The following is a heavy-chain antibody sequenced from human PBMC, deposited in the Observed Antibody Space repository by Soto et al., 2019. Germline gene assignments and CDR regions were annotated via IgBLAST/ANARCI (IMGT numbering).Heavy chain of an antibody. V-gene: IGHV2-5*02. J-gene: IGHJ4*02. CDR3: AHVYGGYDNFDY. Sequence: QITLKESGPTLVKPTQTLTLTCTFSGFSLSTSGVGVGWIRQPPGKALEWLALIHWDDDKRYSPSLKSRLTITKDTSKNQVVLTMTNMDPVDTATYYCAHVYGGYDNFDYWGQGTLVTVSS. CDR1: GFSLSTSGVG. D-gene: IGHD5-12*01. CDR2: IHWDDDK.